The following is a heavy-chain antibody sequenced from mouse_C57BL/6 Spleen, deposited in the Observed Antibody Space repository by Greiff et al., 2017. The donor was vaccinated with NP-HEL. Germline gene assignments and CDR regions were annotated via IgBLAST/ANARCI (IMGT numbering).Heavy chain of an antibody. V-gene: IGHV3-6*01. J-gene: IGHJ2*01. CDR3: ARMEDSSGYDY. CDR2: ISYDGSN. D-gene: IGHD3-2*02. CDR1: GYSITSGYY. Sequence: EVQRVESGPGLVKPSQSLSLTCSVTGYSITSGYYWNWIRQFPGNKLEWMGYISYDGSNNYNPSLKNRISITRDTSKNQFFLKLNSVTTEDTATYYCARMEDSSGYDYWGQGTTLTVSS.